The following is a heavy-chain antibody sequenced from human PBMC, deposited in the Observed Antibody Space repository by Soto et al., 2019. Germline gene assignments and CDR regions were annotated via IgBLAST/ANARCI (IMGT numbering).Heavy chain of an antibody. V-gene: IGHV4-30-2*01. D-gene: IGHD1-1*01. Sequence: LSLTCAVSGGSINSGGYSCSLILQPPGKGLEWIGYIYHGGNSYYNPSLKIRVIISVDRSKNQFSLKLNSVTAADTAVYYCARGIASTGPFPSFDYWGQGTLVTVS. J-gene: IGHJ4*02. CDR3: ARGIASTGPFPSFDY. CDR2: IYHGGNS. CDR1: GGSINSGGYS.